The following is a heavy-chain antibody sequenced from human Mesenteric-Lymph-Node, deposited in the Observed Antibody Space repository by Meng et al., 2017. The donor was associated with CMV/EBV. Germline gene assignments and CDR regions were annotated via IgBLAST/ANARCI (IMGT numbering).Heavy chain of an antibody. D-gene: IGHD3-9*01. CDR2: IFPGDSDT. J-gene: IGHJ5*02. V-gene: IGHV5-51*01. CDR3: ATYRNYDVLTDSHGNDFDP. CDR1: GYIFTDYW. Sequence: GESLKISCMASGYIFTDYWIGWVRQMPGKGLEWMGIIFPGDSDTQYSPSFQGRVTISADNSITTAYLQWSSLKASDTAMYYCATYRNYDVLTDSHGNDFDPWGQGTLVTVSS.